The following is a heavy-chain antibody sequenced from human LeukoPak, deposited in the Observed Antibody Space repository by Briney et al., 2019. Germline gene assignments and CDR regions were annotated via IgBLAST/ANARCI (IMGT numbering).Heavy chain of an antibody. CDR2: ISSSGSTI. CDR1: GFTFSDYY. Sequence: GGSLRLSCAASGFTFSDYYMSWIRQAPGKGLEWVSYISSSGSTIYYADSVKGRFTISRDNAKNSLYLQMNSLRAEDTAVCYCARDVRIAAPGGEVIDPWGQGTLVTVSS. J-gene: IGHJ5*02. V-gene: IGHV3-11*01. D-gene: IGHD6-6*01. CDR3: ARDVRIAAPGGEVIDP.